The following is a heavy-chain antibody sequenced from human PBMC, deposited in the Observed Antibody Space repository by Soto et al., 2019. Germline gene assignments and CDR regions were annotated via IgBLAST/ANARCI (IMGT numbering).Heavy chain of an antibody. V-gene: IGHV4-59*01. CDR2: IYYSGST. J-gene: IGHJ5*02. CDR1: GGSISSYY. D-gene: IGHD6-6*01. CDR3: ARGGSYSRWSLAFDP. Sequence: SETLSLTCTVSGGSISSYYWSWIRQPPGKGLEWIGYIYYSGSTNYNPSLKSRVTISVDTSKNQFSLKLSSVTAADTAVYYCARGGSYSRWSLAFDPWGQGTPVTVSS.